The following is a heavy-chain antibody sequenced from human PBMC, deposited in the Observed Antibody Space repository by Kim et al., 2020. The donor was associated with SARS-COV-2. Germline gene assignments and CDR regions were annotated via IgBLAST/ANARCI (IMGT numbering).Heavy chain of an antibody. J-gene: IGHJ4*02. Sequence: DSVKGRFTIPRDNSKNTLYLQMTSLRAEDTAVYYCAKSIQTGTTRSGTDYWGQGTLVTVSS. CDR3: AKSIQTGTTRSGTDY. V-gene: IGHV3-23*01. D-gene: IGHD1-1*01.